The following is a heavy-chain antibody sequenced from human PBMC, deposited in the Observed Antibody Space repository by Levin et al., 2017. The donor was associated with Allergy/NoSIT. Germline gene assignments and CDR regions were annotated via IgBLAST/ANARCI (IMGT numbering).Heavy chain of an antibody. CDR2: IGSGSSTI. CDR1: GFTFSIYS. J-gene: IGHJ6*02. D-gene: IGHD3-9*01. V-gene: IGHV3-48*04. CDR3: ARDRDYDVSTAYLWGVVRHYYYYGMDV. Sequence: HPGGSLRLSCAASGFTFSIYSMNWVRQAPGKGLEWVSYIGSGSSTIYYADSVKGRFTVSRDNAKNSLYLQMNSLRVEDTAIYYCARDRDYDVSTAYLWGVVRHYYYYGMDVWGQGTTVTVSS.